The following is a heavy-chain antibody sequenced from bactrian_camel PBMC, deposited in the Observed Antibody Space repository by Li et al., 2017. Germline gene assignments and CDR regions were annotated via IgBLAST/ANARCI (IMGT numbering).Heavy chain of an antibody. V-gene: IGHV3S40*01. Sequence: VQLVESGGGLVQPGESLKLSCVASALTFKRDAMMWVRQAQGKGLEWVSGINSFGINTYYKDSVKGRFTISRDNAKNKVYLQLDALKTEDSAMYYCAPEAGGALSYWGQGTQVTVS. CDR3: APEAGGALSY. CDR1: ALTFKRDA. CDR2: INSFGINT. D-gene: IGHD8*01. J-gene: IGHJ4*01.